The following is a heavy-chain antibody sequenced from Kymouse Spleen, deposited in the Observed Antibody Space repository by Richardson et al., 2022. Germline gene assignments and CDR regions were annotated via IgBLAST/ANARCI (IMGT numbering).Heavy chain of an antibody. V-gene: IGHV3-9*01. Sequence: EVQLVESGGGLVQPGRSLRLSCAASGFTFDDYAMHWVRQAPGKGLEWVSGISWNSGSIGYADSVKGRFTISRDNAKNSLYLQMNSLRAEDTALYYCAKDPSYSSSGFDVWGQGTTVTVSS. CDR1: GFTFDDYA. D-gene: IGHD6-6*01. CDR2: ISWNSGSI. J-gene: IGHJ6*02. CDR3: AKDPSYSSSGFDV.